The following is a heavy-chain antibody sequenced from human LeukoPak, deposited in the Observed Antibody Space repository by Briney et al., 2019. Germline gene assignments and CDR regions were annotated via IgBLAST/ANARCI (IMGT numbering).Heavy chain of an antibody. CDR1: GYTFTGYY. Sequence: GASVKVSCKASGYTFTGYYMHWVRQAPGQGLEWMGWINPNSGGTNYAQKFQSRVTMTRDTSISTAYMELSRLRSDDTAVYCCARESILIGNSFFDYWGQGTLVTVSS. CDR3: ARESILIGNSFFDY. D-gene: IGHD4-23*01. CDR2: INPNSGGT. J-gene: IGHJ4*02. V-gene: IGHV1-2*02.